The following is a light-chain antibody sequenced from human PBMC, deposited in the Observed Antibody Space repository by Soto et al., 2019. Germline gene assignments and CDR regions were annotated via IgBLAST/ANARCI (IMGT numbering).Light chain of an antibody. J-gene: IGLJ2*01. CDR1: SSDIGGYNY. Sequence: QSALTQPASVSGSPGQSITISCTGTSSDIGGYNYVSWYQQHPGKAPKLMIYDVSNRPSGVSNRFSGSKSGNTASLTISGLQAEDEADYYGSSYTSSSTLAVFGGGTQLTV. CDR3: SSYTSSSTLAV. V-gene: IGLV2-14*01. CDR2: DVS.